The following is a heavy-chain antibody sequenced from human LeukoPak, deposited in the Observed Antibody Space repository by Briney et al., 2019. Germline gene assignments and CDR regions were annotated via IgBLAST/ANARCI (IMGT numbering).Heavy chain of an antibody. D-gene: IGHD6-19*01. J-gene: IGHJ4*02. Sequence: ASVKVSCKASGYTFIGYYMHWVRQAPGQGVEWMGWINPNSGGTNYAQKFQGRVTMTRDTSISTAYMELSRLRSDDTAVCYCARDGVAGPFGYWGQGTLVTVSS. CDR2: INPNSGGT. V-gene: IGHV1-2*02. CDR1: GYTFIGYY. CDR3: ARDGVAGPFGY.